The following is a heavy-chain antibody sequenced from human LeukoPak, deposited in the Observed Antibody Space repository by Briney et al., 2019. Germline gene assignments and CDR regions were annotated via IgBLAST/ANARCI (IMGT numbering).Heavy chain of an antibody. Sequence: ASVKVSCKASGYTFTGYYMHWVRQAPGQGLEWMGWINPNSGGTNYAQKFQGRVTMTRDTSISTAYMELSRLRSDGTAVYYCARDGKLLTREYYYYYYMDVWGNGTTVIVSS. CDR1: GYTFTGYY. CDR2: INPNSGGT. D-gene: IGHD2-15*01. CDR3: ARDGKLLTREYYYYYYMDV. V-gene: IGHV1-2*02. J-gene: IGHJ6*03.